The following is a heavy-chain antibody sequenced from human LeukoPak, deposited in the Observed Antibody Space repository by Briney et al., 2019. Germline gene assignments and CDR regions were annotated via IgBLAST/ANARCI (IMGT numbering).Heavy chain of an antibody. CDR2: ISGSGGST. Sequence: GGSLRLSCAASGFTFSSYAMSWVRQAPGKGLEWVSAISGSGGSTYYADSVKGRFTISRDNSKNTLYLQMNSLRAEDTAVYYCAKGSEYYDFWSGGYGMDVWGQGTTVTVSS. J-gene: IGHJ6*02. CDR3: AKGSEYYDFWSGGYGMDV. V-gene: IGHV3-23*01. CDR1: GFTFSSYA. D-gene: IGHD3-3*01.